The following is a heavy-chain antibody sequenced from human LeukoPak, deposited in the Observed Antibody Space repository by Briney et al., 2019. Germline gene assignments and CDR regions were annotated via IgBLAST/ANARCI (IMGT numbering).Heavy chain of an antibody. V-gene: IGHV4-39*01. CDR1: GGSISSSSYY. D-gene: IGHD6-19*01. CDR3: ASPNRIAVADKYYFDY. Sequence: KSSETLSLTCTVSGGSISSSSYYWGWIRQPPGKGLEWIGSIYYSGSTYYNPSLKSRVTISVDTSKNQFSLKLSSVTAADTAVYYCASPNRIAVADKYYFDYWGQGTLVTVSS. J-gene: IGHJ4*02. CDR2: IYYSGST.